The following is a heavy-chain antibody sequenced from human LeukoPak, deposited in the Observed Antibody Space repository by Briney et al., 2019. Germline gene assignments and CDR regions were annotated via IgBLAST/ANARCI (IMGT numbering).Heavy chain of an antibody. V-gene: IGHV3-7*01. Sequence: PGGSLRLSCAASRFTFSNYWMNWVRQAPGKGLEWVANIKQDGSEKYYVDSVKGRFTISRDNAKNSLYLQMNSLRVEDTAVYYCVRAMDVWGQGTTVTVSS. CDR1: RFTFSNYW. CDR2: IKQDGSEK. J-gene: IGHJ6*02. CDR3: VRAMDV.